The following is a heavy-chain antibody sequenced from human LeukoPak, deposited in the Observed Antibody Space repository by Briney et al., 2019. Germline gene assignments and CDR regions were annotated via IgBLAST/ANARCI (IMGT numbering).Heavy chain of an antibody. D-gene: IGHD1-26*01. V-gene: IGHV4-39*07. CDR1: GGSISGSSYY. CDR3: AISGATTNY. Sequence: SETLSLTCTVSGGSISGSSYYWGWIRQPPGKGLEWIGSIYYSGSTYYNPSLKSRVTISVDTSKNQFSLKLSSVTAADTAVYYCAISGATTNYWGQGTLVTVSS. J-gene: IGHJ4*02. CDR2: IYYSGST.